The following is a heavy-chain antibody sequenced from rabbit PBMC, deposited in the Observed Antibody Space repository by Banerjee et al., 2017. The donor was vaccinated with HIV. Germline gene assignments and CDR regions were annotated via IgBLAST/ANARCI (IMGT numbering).Heavy chain of an antibody. J-gene: IGHJ4*01. Sequence: QSLEESGGDLVKPEGSLTLTCKASGFDLSSYYDMCWVRQAPGKGREWIGCIDGIGSGSTYYATWAKGRFTISKTSSPTVTLQMTSLTAADTATYFCAREQYAGYAGYGSNPFCFGLWGPGTLVTVS. D-gene: IGHD7-1*01. CDR1: GFDLSSYYD. CDR2: IDGIGSGST. V-gene: IGHV1S40*01. CDR3: AREQYAGYAGYGSNPFCFGL.